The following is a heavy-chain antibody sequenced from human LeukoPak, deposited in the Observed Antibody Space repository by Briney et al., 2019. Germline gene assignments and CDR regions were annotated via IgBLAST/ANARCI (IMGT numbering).Heavy chain of an antibody. V-gene: IGHV4-39*07. J-gene: IGHJ5*02. Sequence: SETLSLTCTVSGGSISSSSYYWGWIRQPPGKGLEWIGSFYYSGSTYYNPSLKSRVTMSVDTSKNQFSLKLSSVTAADTAVYYCAREVYGSGSNWFDPWGQGTLVTVSS. CDR2: FYYSGST. D-gene: IGHD3-10*01. CDR1: GGSISSSSYY. CDR3: AREVYGSGSNWFDP.